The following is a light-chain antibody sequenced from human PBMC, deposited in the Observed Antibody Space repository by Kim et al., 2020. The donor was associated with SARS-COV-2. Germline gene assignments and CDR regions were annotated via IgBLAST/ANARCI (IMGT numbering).Light chain of an antibody. Sequence: QSVLTQSSSASASLGSSVKLTCTLSSGHSGYIIAWHQQQPGKAPRYLMKVEGSGSYNKGSGIPDRFSGSSSGADRYLTISNLQSEDEADYYCETWDSNTWVFGGGTQLTVL. CDR2: VEGSGSY. V-gene: IGLV4-60*03. CDR3: ETWDSNTWV. CDR1: SGHSGYI. J-gene: IGLJ3*02.